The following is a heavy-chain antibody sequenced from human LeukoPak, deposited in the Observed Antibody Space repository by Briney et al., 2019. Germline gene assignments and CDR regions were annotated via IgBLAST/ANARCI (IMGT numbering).Heavy chain of an antibody. Sequence: SQTLSLTCAVSGGSISSGGYYWSWIRQHPGKGLEWIGYIYYSGSTYYNPSLKSRVTISVETSKNQFSLKLSSVTAADTAVYYCARAKVVVPAAIGRYNWFDPWGQGTLVTVSS. CDR3: ARAKVVVPAAIGRYNWFDP. V-gene: IGHV4-31*11. J-gene: IGHJ5*02. CDR1: GGSISSGGYY. CDR2: IYYSGST. D-gene: IGHD2-2*02.